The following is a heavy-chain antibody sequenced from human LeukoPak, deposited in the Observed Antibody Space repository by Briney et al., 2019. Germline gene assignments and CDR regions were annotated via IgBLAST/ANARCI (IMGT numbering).Heavy chain of an antibody. CDR3: ARGFRSWYDYYYMDV. CDR2: INPNSGGT. J-gene: IGHJ6*03. D-gene: IGHD6-13*01. CDR1: GYTFTSYY. V-gene: IGHV1-2*02. Sequence: GASVKVSCKASGYTFTSYYMHWVRQAPGQGLEWMGWINPNSGGTNYAQKFQGRVTMTRDTSISTAYMELSRLRSDDTAVYYCARGFRSWYDYYYMDVWGKGTTVTVSS.